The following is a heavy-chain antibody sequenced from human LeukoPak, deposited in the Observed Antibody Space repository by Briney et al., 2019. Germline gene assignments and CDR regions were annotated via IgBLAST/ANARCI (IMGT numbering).Heavy chain of an antibody. CDR2: IFPGDFDT. D-gene: IGHD6-19*01. Sequence: GVSLKISCTGSGYSFTSYWIGWVGQMTGKGLEWMGSIFPGDFDTRYSPSFQGQVTISADKSISTAYLQWSSLKASDTAMYYCARQGGGHSGPQTQTDFDYWGQGTLVTVSS. V-gene: IGHV5-51*01. CDR1: GYSFTSYW. CDR3: ARQGGGHSGPQTQTDFDY. J-gene: IGHJ4*02.